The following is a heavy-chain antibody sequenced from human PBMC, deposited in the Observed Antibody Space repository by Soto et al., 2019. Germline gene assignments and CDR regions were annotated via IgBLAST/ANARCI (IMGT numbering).Heavy chain of an antibody. CDR2: IYYSGGT. J-gene: IGHJ5*02. D-gene: IGHD4-17*01. CDR3: ARDPDGRYWFDP. V-gene: IGHV4-31*03. CDR1: GGSISSGGYY. Sequence: QVQLQESGPGLVKPSQTLSLTCTVSGGSISSGGYYWSWIRQHPGKGLEWIGYIYYSGGTYYNPSLQSRVTISVATSKNQFSLKLSSVTAADTAVYYCARDPDGRYWFDPWGQGTLVTVSS.